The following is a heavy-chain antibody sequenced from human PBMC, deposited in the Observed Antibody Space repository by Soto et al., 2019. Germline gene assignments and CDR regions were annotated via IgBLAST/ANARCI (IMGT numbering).Heavy chain of an antibody. CDR2: IDPSDSYT. J-gene: IGHJ6*02. V-gene: IGHV5-10-1*01. Sequence: GESLKISCKGSGYSFTSYWISWVRQMPVKGLEWMGRIDPSDSYTSYSPSFQGHVTISADKSISTAYLQWSSLKASDTAMYYCATRSSPVYYYGMDVWGQGTTVTVSS. CDR3: ATRSSPVYYYGMDV. CDR1: GYSFTSYW. D-gene: IGHD4-4*01.